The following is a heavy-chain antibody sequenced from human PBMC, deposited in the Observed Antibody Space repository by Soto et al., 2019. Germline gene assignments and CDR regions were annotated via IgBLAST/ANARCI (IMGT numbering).Heavy chain of an antibody. CDR2: IKRKTDGGTT. CDR1: GFTFSNAW. Sequence: EVQLVESGGGLVKPGGSLRLSCAASGFTFSNAWMNWVRQAPGKGLEWVGRIKRKTDGGTTDYAAPVKGRFTISRDDSKNTLYLQMNSLKTEDTAVYYCTTVRITMVRGVIKTINMDVWGQGTTVTVSS. CDR3: TTVRITMVRGVIKTINMDV. V-gene: IGHV3-15*07. J-gene: IGHJ6*02. D-gene: IGHD3-10*01.